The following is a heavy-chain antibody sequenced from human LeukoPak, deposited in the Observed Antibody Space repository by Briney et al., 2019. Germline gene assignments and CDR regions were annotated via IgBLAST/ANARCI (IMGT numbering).Heavy chain of an antibody. Sequence: ASVKVSCKASVYTFTSYGISWVRQARGQGLAGMGCISSYNCNTNYAQKLQGRVTMTRDTSTSTVYMEMSSLRSEDTAIYYCARIRDGYTDAYDIWGQGTVVTVPS. CDR2: ISSYNCNT. V-gene: IGHV1-18*01. J-gene: IGHJ3*02. D-gene: IGHD5-24*01. CDR3: ARIRDGYTDAYDI. CDR1: VYTFTSYG.